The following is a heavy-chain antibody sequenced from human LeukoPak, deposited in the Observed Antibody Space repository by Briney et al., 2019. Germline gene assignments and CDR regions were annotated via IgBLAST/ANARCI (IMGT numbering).Heavy chain of an antibody. D-gene: IGHD3-22*01. CDR2: IYTSGST. Sequence: SQTLSLTCTVFGGSICSGSYYWSWIRQPAGKGLEWIGRIYTSGSTNYNPSLKSRVTISVDTSKNQFSLKLSSVTAADTAVYYCARDAYYYDSSGYQNYFDYWGQGTLVTVSS. CDR1: GGSICSGSYY. CDR3: ARDAYYYDSSGYQNYFDY. J-gene: IGHJ4*02. V-gene: IGHV4-61*02.